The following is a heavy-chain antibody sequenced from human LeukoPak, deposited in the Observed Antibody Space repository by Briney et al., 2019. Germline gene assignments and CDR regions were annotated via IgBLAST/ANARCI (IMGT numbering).Heavy chain of an antibody. Sequence: SETLSLTCTVAGGAISSSSYYWGWIRQPRGKGLEWIGSIYYFGRTYYNPSLKSRVTISVDTSKNQFSLKLSSVTTADTAVYYCARRDFSSWYLFDYWGQGTLVTVSS. D-gene: IGHD6-13*01. CDR2: IYYFGRT. J-gene: IGHJ4*02. CDR3: ARRDFSSWYLFDY. CDR1: GGAISSSSYY. V-gene: IGHV4-39*01.